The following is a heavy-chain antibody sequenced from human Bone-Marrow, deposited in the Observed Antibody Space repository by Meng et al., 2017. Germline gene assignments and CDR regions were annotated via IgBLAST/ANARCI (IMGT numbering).Heavy chain of an antibody. Sequence: QLQLQESGPGLVKPSETLPLTCTVPGGSISSSSYDWGWIRQPPGKGLEWIGSIYYSGSTYYNPSLKSRVTISVDTSKNQFSLKLSSVTAADTAVYYCARRIMIFGVVMNYYFDYWGQGTLVTVSS. CDR1: GGSISSSSYD. D-gene: IGHD3-3*01. V-gene: IGHV4-39*01. CDR3: ARRIMIFGVVMNYYFDY. J-gene: IGHJ4*02. CDR2: IYYSGST.